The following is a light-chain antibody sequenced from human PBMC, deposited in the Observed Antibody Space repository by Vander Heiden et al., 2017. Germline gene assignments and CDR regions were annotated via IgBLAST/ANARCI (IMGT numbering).Light chain of an antibody. V-gene: IGKV1-39*01. CDR3: IQRYSTPLT. Sequence: DIQMTQPPSSLSPSVGGRVTITCRESHSISSYLNWYQQKPGKAPQLLIYAASSLHSGVPSRFSGSGSPTDFTLTISRLQPEDFATYYCIQRYSTPLTFGGGTKVEIK. CDR2: AAS. CDR1: HSISSY. J-gene: IGKJ4*01.